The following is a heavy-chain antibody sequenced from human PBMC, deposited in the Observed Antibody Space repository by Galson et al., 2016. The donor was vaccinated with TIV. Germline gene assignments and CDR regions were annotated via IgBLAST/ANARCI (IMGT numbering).Heavy chain of an antibody. D-gene: IGHD3-22*01. CDR1: GYRFSSYW. V-gene: IGHV5-51*01. J-gene: IGHJ4*02. Sequence: QSGAEVKKPGESLKISCKGSGYRFSSYWIGWVRQRPGKGLEWLGIIFPDDSDTRYSPSLEGQVTFSADKSIRTAYLQWSSLKASDTAIYYCARHFRHSDSSGYHYFDSWGQGTMVTVSS. CDR3: ARHFRHSDSSGYHYFDS. CDR2: IFPDDSDT.